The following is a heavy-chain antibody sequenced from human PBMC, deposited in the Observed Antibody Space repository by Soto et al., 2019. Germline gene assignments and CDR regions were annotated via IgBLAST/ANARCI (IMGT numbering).Heavy chain of an antibody. CDR1: GYTFFTYD. D-gene: IGHD4-17*01. V-gene: IGHV1-18*01. J-gene: IGHJ5*02. Sequence: ASVKVSCKASGYTFFTYDISWVRQAPGQGLEWMGWISTYSGDTKYAQKFQGRVTMTTDTSTTTAYLELRSLRSDDTAVYYCARRHGPKTSENWFDPWGQGTLVTVSS. CDR2: ISTYSGDT. CDR3: ARRHGPKTSENWFDP.